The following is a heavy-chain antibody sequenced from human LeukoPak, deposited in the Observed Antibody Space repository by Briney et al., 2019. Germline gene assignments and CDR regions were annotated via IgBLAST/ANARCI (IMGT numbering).Heavy chain of an antibody. Sequence: GGSLRLSCAASGITFSSYAMSWVRQAPGKGLEWGSAISGSGGSTYYADSVKGRFTISRDNSKNTLYLQMNSLRAEDTAVYYCAKASSTRGSYYSRTFDYGGQGTLVTVSS. CDR2: ISGSGGST. V-gene: IGHV3-23*01. J-gene: IGHJ4*02. CDR3: AKASSTRGSYYSRTFDY. CDR1: GITFSSYA. D-gene: IGHD1-26*01.